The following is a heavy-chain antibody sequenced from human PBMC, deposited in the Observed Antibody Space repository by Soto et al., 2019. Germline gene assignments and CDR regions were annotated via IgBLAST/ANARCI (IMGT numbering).Heavy chain of an antibody. CDR1: GGTFSSYA. CDR3: ARDGNDRIAVRLMGWFDP. J-gene: IGHJ5*02. Sequence: GASVKVSCKASGGTFSSYAISWVRQAPGQGLERKGGIIPIFSTANYAQKFQGRVTITADESTSTAYMELSSLRSEDTAVYYCARDGNDRIAVRLMGWFDPWGQGTLVTV. CDR2: IIPIFSTA. V-gene: IGHV1-69*13. D-gene: IGHD6-6*01.